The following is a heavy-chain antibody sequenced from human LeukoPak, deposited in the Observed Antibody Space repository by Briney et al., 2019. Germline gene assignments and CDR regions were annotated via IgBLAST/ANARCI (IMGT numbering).Heavy chain of an antibody. Sequence: GGSLRLSCAASGFTVSSNYMSWVRQAPGKGLEWVSIIYSGGSTYYAGSVRGRFTISRDNSKNTLYLQMNSLTAEDTAVYHCARGENWQQLVQFWGQGTLVTVSS. CDR3: ARGENWQQLVQF. D-gene: IGHD6-13*01. V-gene: IGHV3-53*01. J-gene: IGHJ4*02. CDR1: GFTVSSNY. CDR2: IYSGGST.